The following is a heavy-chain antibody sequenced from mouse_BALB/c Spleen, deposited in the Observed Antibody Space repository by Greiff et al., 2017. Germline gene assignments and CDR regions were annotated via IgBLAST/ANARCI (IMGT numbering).Heavy chain of an antibody. Sequence: VQLQQPGAELVKPGASVKLSCKASGYTFTSYYMYWVKQRPGQGLEWIGGINPSNGGTNFNEKFKGKATLTVDKSSSTAYMQLSSLTSEDSAVYYCARSGPYWGQGTTLTVSS. J-gene: IGHJ2*01. CDR1: GYTFTSYY. V-gene: IGHV1-53*01. D-gene: IGHD3-1*01. CDR3: ARSGPY. CDR2: INPSNGGT.